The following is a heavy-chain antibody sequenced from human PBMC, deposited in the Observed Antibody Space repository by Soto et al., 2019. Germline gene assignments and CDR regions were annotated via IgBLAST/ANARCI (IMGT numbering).Heavy chain of an antibody. CDR2: INNSGIT. J-gene: IGHJ5*01. Sequence: SETLSVTYTVSGGSLSGGDCSWLWARPSPGKGLEWIGHINNSGITYYNPSLKSRVVISLDSSRNQFSLRLNSLTSADRAVYFFAMRDAVFVLVTSSCFDSWGKGTVVTVSP. CDR3: AMRDAVFVLVTSSCFDS. CDR1: GGSLSGGDCS. D-gene: IGHD2-8*02. V-gene: IGHV4-30-4*08.